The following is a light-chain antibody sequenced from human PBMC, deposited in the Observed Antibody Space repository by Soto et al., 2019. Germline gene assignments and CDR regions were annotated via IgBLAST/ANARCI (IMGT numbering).Light chain of an antibody. Sequence: EVVMTQSPATLSVSPGERATLSCRASQSVTSNLVWFQQKPGQAPRRLIYVASIRATGIPARFSGSGSGTEFTLTISSLQSEDFAVYYCQQYNNWPWTFGQGTKVEIK. J-gene: IGKJ1*01. CDR2: VAS. V-gene: IGKV3-15*01. CDR1: QSVTSN. CDR3: QQYNNWPWT.